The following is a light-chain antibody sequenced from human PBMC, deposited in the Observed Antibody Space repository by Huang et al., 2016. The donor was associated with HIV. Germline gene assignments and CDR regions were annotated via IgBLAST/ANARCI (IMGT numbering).Light chain of an antibody. CDR1: QSLGSSS. V-gene: IGKV3-20*01. CDR2: ATS. Sequence: EVVLTQSPDTLSLSPGERATLSCRASQSLGSSSLAWYQQKPGQAPRRLIYATSTRPTGNPDRFSGSGSGTDFSLTVTRLEPEDFAVYYCQRYGSSPPYTFGQGTKLEI. CDR3: QRYGSSPPYT. J-gene: IGKJ2*01.